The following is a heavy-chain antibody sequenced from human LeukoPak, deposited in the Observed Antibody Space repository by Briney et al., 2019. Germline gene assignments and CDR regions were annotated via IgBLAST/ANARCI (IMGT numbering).Heavy chain of an antibody. CDR3: AIGPSYCSSTSCYSDYYYGMDV. D-gene: IGHD2-2*01. CDR2: IYSGGST. Sequence: GGSMRLSCAASGLTLSSNYMSCVRQAPGKGLEWDSAIYSGGSTYYADSVKGRLTISRDNSKNTLYLQMNSLRAEDTAVYYCAIGPSYCSSTSCYSDYYYGMDVWGEGTTVTVSS. V-gene: IGHV3-53*01. J-gene: IGHJ6*04. CDR1: GLTLSSNY.